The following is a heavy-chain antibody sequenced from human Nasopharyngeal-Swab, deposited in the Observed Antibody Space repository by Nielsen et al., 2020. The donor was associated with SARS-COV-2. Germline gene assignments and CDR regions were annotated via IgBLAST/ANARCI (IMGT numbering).Heavy chain of an antibody. Sequence: SETLSLTCTVSGGSISSYYWSWIRQPAGKGLEWIGHIYSNGNTNYNPSLKSRVTMSVDTSKNQFSLKLTSVTAADTAVYYCARTAATEFGWGYGSGSSRFWFDPWGQGTLVTVSS. CDR3: ARTAATEFGWGYGSGSSRFWFDP. D-gene: IGHD3-10*01. CDR2: IYSNGNT. CDR1: GGSISSYY. V-gene: IGHV4-4*07. J-gene: IGHJ5*02.